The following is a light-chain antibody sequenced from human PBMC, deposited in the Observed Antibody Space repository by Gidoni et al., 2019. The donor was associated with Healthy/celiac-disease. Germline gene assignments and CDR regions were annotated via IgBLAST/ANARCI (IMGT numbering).Light chain of an antibody. Sequence: DIQMTQSPPTLSASVGDRVTITCRASQSISSWLAWYQQKPGKAPKLLIYKASSLESGVPSRFSGSGSGTEFTLTISSLQPDDFATYYSQQYNSYSPWTFGQGTKVEIK. CDR3: QQYNSYSPWT. CDR1: QSISSW. CDR2: KAS. J-gene: IGKJ1*01. V-gene: IGKV1-5*03.